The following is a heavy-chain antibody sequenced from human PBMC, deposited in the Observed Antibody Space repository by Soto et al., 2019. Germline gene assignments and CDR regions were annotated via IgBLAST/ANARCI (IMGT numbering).Heavy chain of an antibody. D-gene: IGHD6-13*01. J-gene: IGHJ4*02. Sequence: SETLSLTCTVSGGSISTVDYWWSWIRQSPDMGLEWIGHIYDGGRTYNNPSLESRVTMSVDTSKNQFSLNLSSVTASDTVVYYCARQLMYWGQGTPVTVSS. CDR3: ARQLMY. CDR1: GGSISTVDYW. CDR2: IYDGGRT. V-gene: IGHV4-30-4*01.